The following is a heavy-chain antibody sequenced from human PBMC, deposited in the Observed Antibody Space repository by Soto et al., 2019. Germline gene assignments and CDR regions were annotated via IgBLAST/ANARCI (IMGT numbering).Heavy chain of an antibody. V-gene: IGHV4-34*01. J-gene: IGHJ4*02. CDR3: ARADVVVTAKIDY. D-gene: IGHD2-21*02. Sequence: SETLSLTCAVYGGSFSGYYWSWIRQPPGKGLEWIGEINHSGSTNYNPSLKSRVTISVDTSKNQFSLKLSSVTAADTAVYYCARADVVVTAKIDYWGQGTLVTVS. CDR2: INHSGST. CDR1: GGSFSGYY.